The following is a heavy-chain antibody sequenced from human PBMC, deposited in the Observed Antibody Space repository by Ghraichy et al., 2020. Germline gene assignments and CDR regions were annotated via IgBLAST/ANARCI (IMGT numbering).Heavy chain of an antibody. D-gene: IGHD3-10*01. J-gene: IGHJ5*02. CDR1: GGSISSYY. Sequence: SETLSLTCTVSGGSISSYYWSWIRQPAGKGLEWIGRIYTSGSTNYNPSLKSRVTMSVDTSKNQFSLKLISVTAADTAVYYCARSPITMVRGVIIITRLWFEPWGQGPLVTVSS. CDR2: IYTSGST. V-gene: IGHV4-4*07. CDR3: ARSPITMVRGVIIITRLWFEP.